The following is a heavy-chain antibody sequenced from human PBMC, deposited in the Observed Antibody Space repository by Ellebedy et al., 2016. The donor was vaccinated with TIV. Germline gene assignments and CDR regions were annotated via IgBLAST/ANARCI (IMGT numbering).Heavy chain of an antibody. CDR2: IYHSRST. CDR3: ARTRYLGIAAGMNWYDP. D-gene: IGHD6-13*01. CDR1: GGSISSSNW. J-gene: IGHJ5*02. Sequence: SETLSLXXAVSGGSISSSNWWWCVRQPPGKGLEWIGEIYHSRSTNYNPSLKSRVTISVDKSKNQFSLKLSSVTAADTAVYYCARTRYLGIAAGMNWYDPWGQGTLVTVSS. V-gene: IGHV4-4*02.